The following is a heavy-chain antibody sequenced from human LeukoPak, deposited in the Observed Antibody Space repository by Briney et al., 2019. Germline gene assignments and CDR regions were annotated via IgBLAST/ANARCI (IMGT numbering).Heavy chain of an antibody. J-gene: IGHJ4*02. CDR3: ASLFLEWLFLDY. Sequence: SETLSLTCAVYGGAFSGYSWSWIRQPPGKGLEWIGSIYYSGSTYYNPSLKSRVTISVDTSKNQFSLKLSSVTAADTAVYYCASLFLEWLFLDYWGQGTLVTVSS. CDR2: IYYSGST. CDR1: GGAFSGYS. D-gene: IGHD3-3*01. V-gene: IGHV4-34*01.